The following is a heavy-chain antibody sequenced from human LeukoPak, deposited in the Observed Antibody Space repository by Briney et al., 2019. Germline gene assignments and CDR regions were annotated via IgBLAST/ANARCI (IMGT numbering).Heavy chain of an antibody. CDR3: ARSYDISPIDY. CDR1: GGSISSGDYY. CDR2: IYYSGST. Sequence: SETLSLTCTGSGGSISSGDYYWSWIRQPPGKGLEWIGYIYYSGSTYYNPSLKSRVTISVDTSKNQFSLKLSSVTAADTAVYYCARSYDISPIDYWGQGTLVTASS. D-gene: IGHD3-9*01. V-gene: IGHV4-30-4*08. J-gene: IGHJ4*02.